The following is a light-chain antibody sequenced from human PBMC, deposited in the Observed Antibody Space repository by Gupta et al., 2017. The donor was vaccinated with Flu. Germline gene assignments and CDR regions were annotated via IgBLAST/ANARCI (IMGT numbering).Light chain of an antibody. CDR2: QDS. Sequence: SYELTQPPSVSVSPGQTASITCSGDKLGDRYASWYQQKPGQSPVLVIYQDSKRPLGIPERFSGSNSGNTATLTISGTQAMDEADYYCQAWDNSFWVFGGGTKLTVL. CDR1: KLGDRY. CDR3: QAWDNSFWV. J-gene: IGLJ3*02. V-gene: IGLV3-1*01.